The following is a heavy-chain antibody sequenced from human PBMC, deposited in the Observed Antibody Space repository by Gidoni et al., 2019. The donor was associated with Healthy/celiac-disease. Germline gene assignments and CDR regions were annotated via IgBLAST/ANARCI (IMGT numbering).Heavy chain of an antibody. CDR2: ISYDGSNK. V-gene: IGHV3-30-3*01. D-gene: IGHD2-8*01. J-gene: IGHJ4*02. Sequence: QVQLVESGGGVVQPGRSLRLSCAASGFTFSSYAMHWVRQAPGKGLEWVAVISYDGSNKYYADSVKGRFTISRDNSKNTLYLQMNSLRAEDTAVYYCARVMGSYYFDYWGQGTLVTVSS. CDR1: GFTFSSYA. CDR3: ARVMGSYYFDY.